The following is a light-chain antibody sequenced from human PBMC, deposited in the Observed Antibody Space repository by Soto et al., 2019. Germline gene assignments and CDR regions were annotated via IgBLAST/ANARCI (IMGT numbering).Light chain of an antibody. CDR3: QQYHNWPIT. CDR1: QSVSSN. V-gene: IGKV3-15*01. J-gene: IGKJ5*01. Sequence: EIVITQSPATLSVSTGERATLSCRASQSVSSNLAWHQQKPGQAPRILMYDASTRATGIPARFSGSGSGTEFTLTISSLQSEDFAVYYCQQYHNWPITFGQGTRLEIK. CDR2: DAS.